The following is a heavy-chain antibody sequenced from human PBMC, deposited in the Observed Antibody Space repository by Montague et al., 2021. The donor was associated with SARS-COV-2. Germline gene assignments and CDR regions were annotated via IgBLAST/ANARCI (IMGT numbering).Heavy chain of an antibody. D-gene: IGHD4-17*01. Sequence: SETLSLTCTVSGGSISSYYWSWIRQPPGKGLEWIGYIYYSGSTNYNPSLKNRVTISVDTSKNQFSLKLSSVTAADTAVYYCAREPDYGDYFDYWGQGTRVTVSS. CDR3: AREPDYGDYFDY. CDR2: IYYSGST. CDR1: GGSISSYY. V-gene: IGHV4-59*01. J-gene: IGHJ4*02.